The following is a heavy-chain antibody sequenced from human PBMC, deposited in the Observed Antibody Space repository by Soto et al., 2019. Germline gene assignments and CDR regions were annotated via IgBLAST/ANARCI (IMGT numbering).Heavy chain of an antibody. Sequence: ASVKFSCKAAGFTFTNSAIQWVRQARGQLLECIVWIGVGSGHINYXXKFQERLXXTRDMSTSTAXMELSXLKLEDTAVYYCAAVQGGGATFHFWRPGTLVTVSS. V-gene: IGHV1-58*02. J-gene: IGHJ4*02. CDR2: IGVGSGHI. CDR3: AAVQGGGATFHF. D-gene: IGHD1-26*01. CDR1: GFTFTNSA.